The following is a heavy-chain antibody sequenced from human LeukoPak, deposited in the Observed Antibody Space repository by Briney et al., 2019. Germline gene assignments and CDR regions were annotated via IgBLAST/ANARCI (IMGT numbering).Heavy chain of an antibody. J-gene: IGHJ6*03. Sequence: GASVKVSCKASGYTFTSYDINWVRQAPGQGLEWMGWMNPNSGNTGYAQKFQGRVTITRNTSISTAYMELSSLRSEDTAVYYCAKGDYYDSSVSLYYYYYMDVWGKGTTVTVSS. CDR2: MNPNSGNT. V-gene: IGHV1-8*03. CDR3: AKGDYYDSSVSLYYYYYMDV. CDR1: GYTFTSYD. D-gene: IGHD3-22*01.